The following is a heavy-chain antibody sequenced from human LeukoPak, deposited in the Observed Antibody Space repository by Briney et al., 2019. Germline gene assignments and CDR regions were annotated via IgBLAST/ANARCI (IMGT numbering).Heavy chain of an antibody. V-gene: IGHV5-51*01. CDR3: ARLGLEYRGHNRFDP. Sequence: GESLKISCKGSGYSFTSYWIGWVRQMPGKGLEWMGIIYPADSDTRYSPSFQGQVTISADKSISTAYLQWSSLKASDTAMYYCARLGLEYRGHNRFDPWGAGNLVTVSS. CDR1: GYSFTSYW. CDR2: IYPADSDT. D-gene: IGHD6-6*01. J-gene: IGHJ5*02.